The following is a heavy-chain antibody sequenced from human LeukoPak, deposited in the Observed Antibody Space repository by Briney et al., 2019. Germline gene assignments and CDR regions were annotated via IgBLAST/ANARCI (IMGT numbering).Heavy chain of an antibody. CDR2: IYYSGST. V-gene: IGHV4-39*07. Sequence: SETLPLTCTVSGGSISSSSYYWGWIRQPPGKGLEWIGSIYYSGSTYYNPSLKSRVTISVDTSKNQFSLKLSSVTAADTAVYYCARYPGLPAYYDSSGYSDAFDIWGQGTMVTVSS. CDR3: ARYPGLPAYYDSSGYSDAFDI. J-gene: IGHJ3*02. CDR1: GGSISSSSYY. D-gene: IGHD3-22*01.